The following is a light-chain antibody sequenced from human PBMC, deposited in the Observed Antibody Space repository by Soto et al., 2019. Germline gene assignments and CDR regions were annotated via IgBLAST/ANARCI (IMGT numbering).Light chain of an antibody. CDR3: SSYTSTSTPL. V-gene: IGLV2-14*01. Sequence: QSALTQPASVSGSPGQSITISCTGTSSDAGGFNYVSWYQQHPGKAPKLMIYEVTNRPSGVSNRFSGSKSGNTASLTISGLQAEDEADYYCSSYTSTSTPLFGGGTKLTV. CDR2: EVT. J-gene: IGLJ2*01. CDR1: SSDAGGFNY.